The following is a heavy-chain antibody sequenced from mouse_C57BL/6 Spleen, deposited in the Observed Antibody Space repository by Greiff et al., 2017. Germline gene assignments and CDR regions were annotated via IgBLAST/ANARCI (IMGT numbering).Heavy chain of an antibody. CDR3: AREDGLPGAAGFAY. D-gene: IGHD3-3*01. CDR1: GYSFTSYY. Sequence: QVQLQQSGPELVKPGASVKISCKASGYSFTSYYIHWVKQRPGQGLEWIGWIYPGSGNTKYNEKFKGKATLTANTSSSTAYMQRSSLTSEDSAVYYCAREDGLPGAAGFAYWGKGTLVTVAA. J-gene: IGHJ3*01. V-gene: IGHV1-66*01. CDR2: IYPGSGNT.